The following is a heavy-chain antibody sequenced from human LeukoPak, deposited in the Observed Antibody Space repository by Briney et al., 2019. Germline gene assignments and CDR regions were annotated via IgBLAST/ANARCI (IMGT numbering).Heavy chain of an antibody. CDR1: GGSIRSGGYS. Sequence: SQTLSLTCVVSGGSIRSGGYSWSWIRQPPGKGLEWIGYIYYSGSTYYNPSLKSRVTVSVDTSKNQFSLKLSSVTAADTAVYYCARESNYHGSGTGWFDPWGQGTLVTVAS. J-gene: IGHJ5*02. V-gene: IGHV4-30-4*07. CDR3: ARESNYHGSGTGWFDP. D-gene: IGHD3-10*01. CDR2: IYYSGST.